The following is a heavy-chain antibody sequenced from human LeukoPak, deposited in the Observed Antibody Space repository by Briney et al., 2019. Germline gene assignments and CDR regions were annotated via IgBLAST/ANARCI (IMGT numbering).Heavy chain of an antibody. CDR2: INPNSGGT. CDR1: GYTFTSYD. Sequence: ASVKVSCKASGYTFTSYDINWVRQAPGQGLEWMGWINPNSGGTNYAQKFQGRVTMTRDTSISTAYMELSRLRSDDTAVYYCARDFSMIAPFSGYWGQGTLVTVSS. J-gene: IGHJ4*02. D-gene: IGHD3-22*01. V-gene: IGHV1-2*02. CDR3: ARDFSMIAPFSGY.